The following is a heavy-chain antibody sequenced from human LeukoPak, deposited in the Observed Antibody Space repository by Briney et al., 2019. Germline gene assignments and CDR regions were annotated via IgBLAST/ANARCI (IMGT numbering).Heavy chain of an antibody. Sequence: SQTLSLTCTVSGGPISSGSYYWSWIRQPAGKGLEWIGRIYTSGSTNYNPSLKSRVTISVDTSKNQFSLKLSSVTAADTAVYYCASGDYLWFDPWGQGTLVTVSS. CDR2: IYTSGST. D-gene: IGHD4-17*01. V-gene: IGHV4-61*02. CDR1: GGPISSGSYY. J-gene: IGHJ5*02. CDR3: ASGDYLWFDP.